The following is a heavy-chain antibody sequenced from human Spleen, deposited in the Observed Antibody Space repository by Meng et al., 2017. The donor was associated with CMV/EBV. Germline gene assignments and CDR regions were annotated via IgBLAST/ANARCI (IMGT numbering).Heavy chain of an antibody. J-gene: IGHJ2*01. CDR1: GDSVSSNRAA. V-gene: IGHV6-1*01. CDR3: ARDLSPRSTRHYWYFNL. Sequence: VHAQPSGPGLVKPAPALSLTWAISGDSVSSNRAAWTWIGQSPSRGLEWLGRTYYRSKWYNDYAVSVKSRITINPDTSKNQFSLQLNSVTPEDTAVYYCARDLSPRSTRHYWYFNLWGRGTLVTVSS. CDR2: TYYRSKWYN.